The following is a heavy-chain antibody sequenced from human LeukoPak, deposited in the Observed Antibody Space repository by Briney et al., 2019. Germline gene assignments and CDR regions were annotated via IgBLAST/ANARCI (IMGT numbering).Heavy chain of an antibody. D-gene: IGHD4-23*01. CDR1: GYTFTGYY. V-gene: IGHV1-2*02. Sequence: GASVKVSCKASGYTFTGYYMHWVRQAPGQGLEWMGWINPNSGGTNYAQKFQGRVTMTRDTSISTAYMELSRLRAEDTAVYYCAREGKGYGGTPPFGSDAFDIWGQGTMVTVSS. CDR2: INPNSGGT. J-gene: IGHJ3*02. CDR3: AREGKGYGGTPPFGSDAFDI.